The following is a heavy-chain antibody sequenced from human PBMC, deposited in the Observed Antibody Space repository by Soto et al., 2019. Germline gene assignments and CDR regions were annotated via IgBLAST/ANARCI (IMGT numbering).Heavy chain of an antibody. V-gene: IGHV4-59*08. J-gene: IGHJ4*02. D-gene: IGHD5-18*01. CDR2: IYYSGST. CDR3: ARHKGAMVNFDY. CDR1: GGSISSYY. Sequence: QVQLQESGPGLVKPSETLSLTCTDSGGSISSYYWSWIRQPPGKGLEWIGYIYYSGSTNYNPSLKSRVTISVDTSKNQFSLKLSSVTAADTAVYYCARHKGAMVNFDYWGQGTLVTVSS.